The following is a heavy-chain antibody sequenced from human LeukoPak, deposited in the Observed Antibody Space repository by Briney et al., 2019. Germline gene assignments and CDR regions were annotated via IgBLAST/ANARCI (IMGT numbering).Heavy chain of an antibody. Sequence: SETLSLTCSVSGGSVGNYYWSWIRQPPGKGLEWIGYVYYTGSTNYNPSLKSRVTMFEDKSKNQFSLRLYSVTVADTAVYYCARHFAYSSSSYFDYWGQGSLVTVSS. D-gene: IGHD6-6*01. CDR3: ARHFAYSSSSYFDY. V-gene: IGHV4-59*08. CDR2: VYYTGST. CDR1: GGSVGNYY. J-gene: IGHJ4*02.